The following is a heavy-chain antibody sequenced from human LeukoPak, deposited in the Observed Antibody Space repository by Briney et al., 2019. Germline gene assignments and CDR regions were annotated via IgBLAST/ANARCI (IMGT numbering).Heavy chain of an antibody. CDR3: ARQIASAGTAGFDF. Sequence: SGTLSLTCTVSGGSISSYYWSWIRQPAGKGLEWIGRIYSTGSTNYNPSLKSRVTMSVDTSKNQFSLRLRSVTAADTAVYYCARQIASAGTAGFDFWGQGALVTVSS. CDR1: GGSISSYY. CDR2: IYSTGST. V-gene: IGHV4-4*07. J-gene: IGHJ4*02. D-gene: IGHD6-13*01.